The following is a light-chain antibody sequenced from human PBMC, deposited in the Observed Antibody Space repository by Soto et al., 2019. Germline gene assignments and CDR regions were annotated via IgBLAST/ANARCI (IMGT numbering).Light chain of an antibody. V-gene: IGKV3-15*01. CDR2: GAS. CDR3: QQCNDWPRT. J-gene: IGKJ1*01. CDR1: QSVSSN. Sequence: EIVMTQSAATLSVSPGERATLSCRASQSVSSNLAWYQQKPGQAPRLLIYGASTRATGIPARFSGSGSGTEFTLTISSLQSEDFAFYYCQQCNDWPRTFGQGTKVEI.